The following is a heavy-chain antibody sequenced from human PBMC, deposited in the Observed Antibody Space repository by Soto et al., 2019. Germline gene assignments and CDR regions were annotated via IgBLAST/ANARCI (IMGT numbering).Heavy chain of an antibody. V-gene: IGHV3-30-3*01. J-gene: IGHJ4*02. CDR2: ILSDGNNK. CDR1: GFTFSSHA. CDR3: VRPHPTDGSYFEH. D-gene: IGHD3-10*01. Sequence: GGSLRLSCAVSGFTFSSHAMHWVRQAPGKGLEWVAFILSDGNNKYYADSVKGRFTTSRDNSKNTMYLQMNGLRDEDTAVYFCVRPHPTDGSYFEHWGQGSLVTVSS.